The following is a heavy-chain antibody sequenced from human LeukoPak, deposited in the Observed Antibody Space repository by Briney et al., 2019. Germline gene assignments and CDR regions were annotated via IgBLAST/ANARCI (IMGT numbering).Heavy chain of an antibody. CDR2: IYHSGST. J-gene: IGHJ4*02. D-gene: IGHD2-2*01. V-gene: IGHV4-38-2*02. CDR3: ARDLQDIVVVPAAHFDY. CDR1: GYSISSGYY. Sequence: SETLSLTCTVSGYSISSGYYWGWIRQPPGKGLEWIGSIYHSGSTYYNPPLKSRVTISVDTSKNQFSLKVSSVTAADTAVYYCARDLQDIVVVPAAHFDYWGQGTLVTVSS.